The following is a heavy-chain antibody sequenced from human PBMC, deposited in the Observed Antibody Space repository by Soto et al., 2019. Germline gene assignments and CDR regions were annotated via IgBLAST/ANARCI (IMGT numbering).Heavy chain of an antibody. CDR2: FDPEDGET. CDR3: ATLPSMTTVFPNWFDP. V-gene: IGHV1-24*01. D-gene: IGHD4-4*01. Sequence: ASLKLACKVSGYTLTELSIHWVRNATGKGLEWMGGFDPEDGETIYAQKFQGRVTMTEDTSTDTAYMELSSLRSEDTAVYYCATLPSMTTVFPNWFDPWGQGTLVTVSS. J-gene: IGHJ5*02. CDR1: GYTLTELS.